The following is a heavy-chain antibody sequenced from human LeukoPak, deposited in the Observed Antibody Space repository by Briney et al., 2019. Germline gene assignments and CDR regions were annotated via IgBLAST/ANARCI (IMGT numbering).Heavy chain of an antibody. D-gene: IGHD5-12*01. Sequence: GGSLRLSCAASGFTFSSSAMNWVRQAPGKGLEWVSSINNVGSHIYYADSVKGRFTISRDNAKNSLYLQMNSLRAEDTAVYYCARSGYSGYGWDYYYYYGMDVWGQGTTVTVSS. CDR2: INNVGSHI. CDR1: GFTFSSSA. J-gene: IGHJ6*02. V-gene: IGHV3-21*01. CDR3: ARSGYSGYGWDYYYYYGMDV.